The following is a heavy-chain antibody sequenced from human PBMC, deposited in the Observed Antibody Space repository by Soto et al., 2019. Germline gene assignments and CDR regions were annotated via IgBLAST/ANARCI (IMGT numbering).Heavy chain of an antibody. Sequence: QVHLVQSGAEVKKPGASVKVSCKGSGYAFTTYGITWVRQAPGQGLEWMGWTSAHNGNTNYAQKLQGRVTVTRDTSTSTAYMELRSVRSEDTAVYYCARGRYGDYWGQGALVTVSS. D-gene: IGHD1-1*01. CDR2: TSAHNGNT. J-gene: IGHJ4*02. CDR3: ARGRYGDY. CDR1: GYAFTTYG. V-gene: IGHV1-18*01.